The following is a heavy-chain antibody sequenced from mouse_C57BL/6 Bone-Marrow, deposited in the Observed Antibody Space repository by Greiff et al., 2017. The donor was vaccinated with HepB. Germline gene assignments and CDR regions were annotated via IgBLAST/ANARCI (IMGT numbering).Heavy chain of an antibody. D-gene: IGHD2-12*01. V-gene: IGHV5-4*03. CDR1: GFTFSSYA. Sequence: EVKLQESGGGLVKPGGSLKLSCAASGFTFSSYAMSWVRQTPEKRLEWVTTISDGGSYTYYPANVKGRFTISRNNAKNNLYLQMSHLKSEDTAMYYCARAYYRYFDVWGTGTTVTVAS. J-gene: IGHJ1*03. CDR3: ARAYYRYFDV. CDR2: ISDGGSYT.